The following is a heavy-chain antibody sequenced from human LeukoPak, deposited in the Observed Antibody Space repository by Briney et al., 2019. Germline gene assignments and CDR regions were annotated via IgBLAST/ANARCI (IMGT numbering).Heavy chain of an antibody. J-gene: IGHJ4*02. D-gene: IGHD5-24*01. CDR2: IYYSGST. V-gene: IGHV4-59*01. CDR1: GGSISSYY. Sequence: PSETLSLTCTVSGGSISSYYWSWIRQPPGKGLEWIGYIYYSGSTNYSPSLKSRVTISVDTSKNQFSLKLSSVTAADTAVYYCARDRGDGYNVFDYWGQGTLVTVSS. CDR3: ARDRGDGYNVFDY.